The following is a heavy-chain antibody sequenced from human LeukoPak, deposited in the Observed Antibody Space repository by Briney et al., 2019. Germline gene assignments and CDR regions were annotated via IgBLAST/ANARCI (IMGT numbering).Heavy chain of an antibody. Sequence: SETLSLTCTVSGASISSYYWSWIRQPPGKGLGWIGYIYYSGSTNYNPSLKSRVTISVDTSKNQFSLKLSSVTAADTAEYYCVRGARYGGNSEYWGQGTLVTVSS. CDR1: GASISSYY. D-gene: IGHD4-23*01. J-gene: IGHJ4*02. V-gene: IGHV4-59*01. CDR2: IYYSGST. CDR3: VRGARYGGNSEY.